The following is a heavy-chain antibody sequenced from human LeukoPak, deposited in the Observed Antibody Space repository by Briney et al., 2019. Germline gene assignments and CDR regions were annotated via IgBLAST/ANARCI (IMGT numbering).Heavy chain of an antibody. CDR1: GYRFTSFW. V-gene: IGHV5-51*01. D-gene: IGHD3-16*01. CDR2: ISPAKSET. Sequence: GESLKISFRGSGYRFTSFWIAWVRQKPGKGLELMVIISPAKSETLYCPSFEGQVTISPDSSTAYLLWSSLKASDTAIYYCARRGGNWLHPWGQGTLVTVS. CDR3: ARRGGNWLHP. J-gene: IGHJ5*02.